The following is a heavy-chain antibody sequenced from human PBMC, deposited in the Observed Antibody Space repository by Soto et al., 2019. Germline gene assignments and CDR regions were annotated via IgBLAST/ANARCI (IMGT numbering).Heavy chain of an antibody. CDR3: ARAAPIFGVVPDY. Sequence: ASVKVSCKASGYTFSGYYIHWVRQAPGQGLEWMGWINPNGGGTNYAQKFQGCLTLTRDTSISTAYMELSRLSSDDTAVYFCARAAPIFGVVPDYWGQGPLVTVSS. CDR1: GYTFSGYY. D-gene: IGHD3-3*01. V-gene: IGHV1-2*04. CDR2: INPNGGGT. J-gene: IGHJ4*02.